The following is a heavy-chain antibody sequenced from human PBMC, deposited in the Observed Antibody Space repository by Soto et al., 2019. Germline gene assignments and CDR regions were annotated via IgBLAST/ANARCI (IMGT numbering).Heavy chain of an antibody. CDR3: AGHWDTMVRGVITTYGWFNP. J-gene: IGHJ5*02. CDR1: GGSISSSSYY. V-gene: IGHV4-39*01. Sequence: QLQLQESVPGLVKPSETLSLTCTVSGGSISSSSYYWGWIRQPPGTGLEWIGSIYYSGGTYYNPSFKSRVTISVDTSKNQFSLKLSSVTAADTAVYYCAGHWDTMVRGVITTYGWFNPWGQGPLVTVSS. CDR2: IYYSGGT. D-gene: IGHD3-10*01.